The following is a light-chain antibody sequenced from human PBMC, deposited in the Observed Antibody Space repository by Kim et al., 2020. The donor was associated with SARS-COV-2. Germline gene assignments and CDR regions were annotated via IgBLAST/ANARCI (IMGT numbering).Light chain of an antibody. CDR1: QSLSYTS. V-gene: IGKV3-20*01. Sequence: SPGEGATLSCRASQSLSYTSLAWYRQRPGQAPRLLIYDASYRVTGAPDRFSGSGSGTDFTLTISGLEPEDFAVYYCQQYASSHLTFGGGTKVDIK. CDR2: DAS. CDR3: QQYASSHLT. J-gene: IGKJ4*01.